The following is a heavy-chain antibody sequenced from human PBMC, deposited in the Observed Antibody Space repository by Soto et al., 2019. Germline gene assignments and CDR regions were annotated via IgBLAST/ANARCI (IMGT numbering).Heavy chain of an antibody. V-gene: IGHV1-3*01. CDR1: GYTFTSYA. J-gene: IGHJ6*03. Sequence: ASVKVSCKASGYTFTSYAMHWVRQAPGQRLEWMGWINAGNGNTKYSQKFQGRVTITRDTSASTAYMELSSLRSEDTAVYYCARGQIAVAGTVYYYYMDVWGKGTTVTVSS. CDR2: INAGNGNT. D-gene: IGHD6-19*01. CDR3: ARGQIAVAGTVYYYYMDV.